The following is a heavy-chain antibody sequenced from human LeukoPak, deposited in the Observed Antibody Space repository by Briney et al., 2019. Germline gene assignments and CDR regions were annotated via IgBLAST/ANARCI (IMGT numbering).Heavy chain of an antibody. J-gene: IGHJ4*02. CDR1: GYTFTSYY. V-gene: IGHV1-46*01. Sequence: ASVKVSCKASGYTFTSYYMHWVRQAPGQGLEWMGIINPSGGSTSYAQKFQGRVTMTRDTSISTAYMELSRLRSDDTAVYYCAGPRYGSGSYYNADFFDYWGQGTLVTVSS. CDR3: AGPRYGSGSYYNADFFDY. D-gene: IGHD3-10*01. CDR2: INPSGGST.